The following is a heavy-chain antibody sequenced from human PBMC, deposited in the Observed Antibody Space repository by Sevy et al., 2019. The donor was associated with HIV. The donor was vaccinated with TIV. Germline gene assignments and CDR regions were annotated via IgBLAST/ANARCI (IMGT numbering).Heavy chain of an antibody. CDR3: ARRPDFGVVIPTGVMDV. D-gene: IGHD3-3*01. CDR2: ISSRGGST. CDR1: GFTFSSYA. V-gene: IGHV3-23*01. J-gene: IGHJ6*02. Sequence: GGSLRLSCAASGFTFSSYAMSWVRQAPGKGLEWVSFISSRGGSTYYADSVKGRFTISRDNSKNTMYLQMNSLRAEDTAVYYCARRPDFGVVIPTGVMDVWGQGTTVTVSS.